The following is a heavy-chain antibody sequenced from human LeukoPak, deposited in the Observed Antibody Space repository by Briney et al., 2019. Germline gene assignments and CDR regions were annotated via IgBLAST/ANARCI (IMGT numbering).Heavy chain of an antibody. D-gene: IGHD3-3*01. CDR1: GGSFSGYY. V-gene: IGHV4-34*01. CDR2: INHSGST. CDR3: ASHFLFYDFRSGYYLGVFDY. J-gene: IGHJ4*02. Sequence: PSETLSLTCAVYGGSFSGYYWSWIRQPPGKGLEWIGEINHSGSTNYNPSLKSRVTISVDTSKNQFSLKLSSVTAADTAVYYCASHFLFYDFRSGYYLGVFDYWGQGTLVTVSS.